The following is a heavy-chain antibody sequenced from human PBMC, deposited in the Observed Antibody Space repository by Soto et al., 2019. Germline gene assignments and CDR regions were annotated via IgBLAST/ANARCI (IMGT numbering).Heavy chain of an antibody. V-gene: IGHV1-69*06. J-gene: IGHJ3*02. CDR3: ARLYSSGWRTTFDI. Sequence: VASVKVSCKASGGTFSSYAISWVRQAPGQGLEWMGGIIPIFGTANYAQKFQGRVTITADKSTSTAYMELSSLRSEDTAVYYCARLYSSGWRTTFDIWGQGTMVTVSS. D-gene: IGHD6-19*01. CDR1: GGTFSSYA. CDR2: IIPIFGTA.